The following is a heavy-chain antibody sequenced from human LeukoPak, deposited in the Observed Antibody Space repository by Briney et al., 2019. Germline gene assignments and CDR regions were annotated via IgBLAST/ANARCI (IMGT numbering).Heavy chain of an antibody. D-gene: IGHD1-1*01. CDR1: GFTFSNYA. J-gene: IGHJ3*02. V-gene: IGHV3-30*04. CDR3: AKVAHYPHDHDAFDI. Sequence: QPGGSLRLSCAASGFTFSNYAMHWVRQAPGKGLEWVAVISYDGSNKYYADSVKGRFTISRDNSKNTLYLQMNSLRAEDTAVYYCAKVAHYPHDHDAFDIWGQGTMVTVSS. CDR2: ISYDGSNK.